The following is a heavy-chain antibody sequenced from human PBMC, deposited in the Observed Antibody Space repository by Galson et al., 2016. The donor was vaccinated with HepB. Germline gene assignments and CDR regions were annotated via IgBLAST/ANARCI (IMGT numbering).Heavy chain of an antibody. CDR2: ISRSETI. D-gene: IGHD5-12*01. V-gene: IGHV3-48*01. J-gene: IGHJ4*02. CDR1: GFTFSSHS. CDR3: AKGRGGGYRECEGNFDS. Sequence: SLRLSCAASGFTFSSHSMNWVRQAPGKGLEWLSYISRSETIYYADSVKGRFTISRDNSKSTLYLQMNSLRAEDTAVYYCAKGRGGGYRECEGNFDSWGQGTLVTVSS.